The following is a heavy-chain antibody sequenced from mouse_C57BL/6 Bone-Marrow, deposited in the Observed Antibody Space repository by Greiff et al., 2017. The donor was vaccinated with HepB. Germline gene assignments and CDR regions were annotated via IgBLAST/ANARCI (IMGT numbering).Heavy chain of an antibody. V-gene: IGHV3-1*01. J-gene: IGHJ3*01. D-gene: IGHD2-1*01. CDR2: ISYSGST. CDR3: ARGGYGNYVRFAY. Sequence: EVKVVESGPGMVKPSQSLSLTCTVTGYSITSGYDWHWIRHFPGNKLEWMGYISYSGSTNYNPSLKSRISITHDTSKNHFFLKLNSVTTEDTATYYCARGGYGNYVRFAYWGQGTLVTVSA. CDR1: GYSITSGYD.